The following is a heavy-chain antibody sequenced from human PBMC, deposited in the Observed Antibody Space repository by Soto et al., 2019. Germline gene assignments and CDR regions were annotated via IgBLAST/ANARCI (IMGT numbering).Heavy chain of an antibody. CDR1: GFTFNSYG. CDR3: AKDGPDTSPFDC. V-gene: IGHV3-30*18. Sequence: GGSLRLSCAASGFTFNSYGIHWVRQAPGKGLEWVAVISHDGSKTNYADSVKGRFTISRDNSKNTLYLQMNGLRAEDTAVYYCAKDGPDTSPFDCWGQGTLVTVSS. CDR2: ISHDGSKT. J-gene: IGHJ4*02. D-gene: IGHD2-2*02.